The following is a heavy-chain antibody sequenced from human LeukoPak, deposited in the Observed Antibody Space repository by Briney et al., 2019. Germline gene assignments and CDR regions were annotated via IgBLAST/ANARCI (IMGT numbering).Heavy chain of an antibody. CDR1: GFTVSSNY. D-gene: IGHD3-10*01. CDR2: IYSGGST. V-gene: IGHV3-66*01. Sequence: GGSLRLSCAASGFTVSSNYMSWARQAPGKGLEWGSVIYSGGSTYYADSVKGRFTISRDNSKNTLYLQMNSLRAEDTAVYYCARRWVTMVRGVGLRQNYYYYGMDVWGQGTTVTVSS. J-gene: IGHJ6*02. CDR3: ARRWVTMVRGVGLRQNYYYYGMDV.